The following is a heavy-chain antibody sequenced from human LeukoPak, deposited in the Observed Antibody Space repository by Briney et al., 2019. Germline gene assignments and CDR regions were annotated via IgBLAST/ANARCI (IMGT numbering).Heavy chain of an antibody. D-gene: IGHD6-13*01. CDR1: GFTVSSNY. CDR3: AKNPTGYSSSWPEYFDY. Sequence: GGSLRLSCAASGFTVSSNYMSWVRQAPGKGLEWVSVIYSGGSTYYADSVKGRFTISRDNSKNTLYLQMNSLRAEDTAVYYCAKNPTGYSSSWPEYFDYWGQGTLVTVSS. V-gene: IGHV3-53*05. CDR2: IYSGGST. J-gene: IGHJ4*02.